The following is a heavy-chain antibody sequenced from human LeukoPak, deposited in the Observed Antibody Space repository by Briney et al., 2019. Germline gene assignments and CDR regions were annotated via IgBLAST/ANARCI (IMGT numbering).Heavy chain of an antibody. V-gene: IGHV3-23*01. CDR1: GFTFSSYA. D-gene: IGHD3-10*01. Sequence: GGSLRLSCAASGFTFSSYAMSWVRQAPGKGLEWVSAISGSGGSTYYADSVKGRFTISRDNSKNTLYLQMNSLRAEDTAVYYCAKDLYGSGSYYNTRGYFQHWGQGTLVTGSS. CDR2: ISGSGGST. CDR3: AKDLYGSGSYYNTRGYFQH. J-gene: IGHJ1*01.